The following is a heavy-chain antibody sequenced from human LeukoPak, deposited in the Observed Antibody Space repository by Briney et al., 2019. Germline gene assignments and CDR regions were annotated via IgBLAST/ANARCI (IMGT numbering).Heavy chain of an antibody. CDR3: ARDEAAGLGSFDY. V-gene: IGHV4-30-4*08. CDR2: IYYSGST. CDR1: GGSIGGGDYY. J-gene: IGHJ4*02. D-gene: IGHD6-13*01. Sequence: PSETLSLTCTVSGGSIGGGDYYWSWIRQPPGKGLEWIGYIYYSGSTYYNPSLKSRVTISVDTSKNQFSLKLSSVTAADTAVYYCARDEAAGLGSFDYWGQETLVTVSS.